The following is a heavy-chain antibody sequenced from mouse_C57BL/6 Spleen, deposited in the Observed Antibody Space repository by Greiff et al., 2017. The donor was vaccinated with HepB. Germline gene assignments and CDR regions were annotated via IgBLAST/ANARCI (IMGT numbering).Heavy chain of an antibody. CDR2: ISDGGSYT. CDR1: GFTFSSYA. CDR3: ARDEGYWYFDV. J-gene: IGHJ1*03. V-gene: IGHV5-4*01. Sequence: EVQGVESGGGLVKPGGSLKLSCAASGFTFSSYAMSWVRQTPEKRLEWVATISDGGSYTYYPDNVKGRFTISRDNAKNNLYLQMSHLKSEDTAMYYCARDEGYWYFDVWGTGTTVTVSS.